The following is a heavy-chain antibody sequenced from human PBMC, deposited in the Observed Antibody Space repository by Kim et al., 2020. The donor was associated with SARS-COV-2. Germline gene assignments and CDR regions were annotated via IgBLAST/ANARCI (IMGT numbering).Heavy chain of an antibody. Sequence: TEYAASVKGRFTISRDDSKSIAYLQMSSLKTEDTVVYYCTRGTAGRAFDYWGERTLVTVSS. J-gene: IGHJ4*02. CDR3: TRGTAGRAFDY. CDR2: T. D-gene: IGHD6-13*01. V-gene: IGHV3-49*02.